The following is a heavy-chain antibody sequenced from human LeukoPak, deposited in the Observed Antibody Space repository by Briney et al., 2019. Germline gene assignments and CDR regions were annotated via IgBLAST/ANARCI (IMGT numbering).Heavy chain of an antibody. CDR2: IYYSGNT. Sequence: SETLSLTCTDSGGSISNYYWSWIRQPPGKGLEWIGYIYYSGNTNYNPSLKSRVTISVDTSKNQFSLKLNSVTAADTAVYYCARVRYCSTNRCYDREFDNWGQGTLVTVSS. V-gene: IGHV4-59*01. D-gene: IGHD2-2*01. CDR3: ARVRYCSTNRCYDREFDN. CDR1: GGSISNYY. J-gene: IGHJ4*02.